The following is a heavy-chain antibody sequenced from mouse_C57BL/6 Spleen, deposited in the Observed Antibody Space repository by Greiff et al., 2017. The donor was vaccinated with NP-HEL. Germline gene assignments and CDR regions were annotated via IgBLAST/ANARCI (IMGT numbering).Heavy chain of an antibody. D-gene: IGHD1-1*01. V-gene: IGHV1-31*01. CDR3: AIPSITTVVAKGFAY. Sequence: EVQLQQSGPELVKPGASVKISCKASGYSFTGYYMHWVKQSHGNILDWIGYIYPCNGVSSYNQKFKGKATLTVDKSSSTAYMELRSLTSEDSAVYYCAIPSITTVVAKGFAYWGQGTLVTVSA. J-gene: IGHJ3*01. CDR1: GYSFTGYY. CDR2: IYPCNGVS.